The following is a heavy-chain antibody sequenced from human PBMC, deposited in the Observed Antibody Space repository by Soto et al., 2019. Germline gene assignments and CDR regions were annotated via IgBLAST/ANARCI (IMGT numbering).Heavy chain of an antibody. V-gene: IGHV4-31*03. CDR1: GGSISSGGYY. Sequence: PSETLSLTCTVSGGSISSGGYYWSWIRQHPVKGLEWIGYIYYSGSTYYNPSLKSRVTISVDTSKNQFSLKLSSVTAADTAVYYCARGERITMPPHLLFDIWGQGTMVTV. CDR2: IYYSGST. D-gene: IGHD3-10*01. CDR3: ARGERITMPPHLLFDI. J-gene: IGHJ3*02.